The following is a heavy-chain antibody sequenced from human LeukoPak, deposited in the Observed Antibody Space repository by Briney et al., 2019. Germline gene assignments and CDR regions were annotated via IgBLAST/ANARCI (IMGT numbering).Heavy chain of an antibody. J-gene: IGHJ4*02. V-gene: IGHV1-2*02. CDR3: ARGSYYAILTGFRTHRPFDY. CDR1: GYTFTGYY. D-gene: IGHD3-9*01. Sequence: GASVKVSCKASGYTFTGYYLHWVRQAPGQGLEWMGWINPNRGGTNYAQKFQGRVTMTRDTSISTAYMELSRLRSDDTAVYYCARGSYYAILTGFRTHRPFDYWGQGTLVTVSS. CDR2: INPNRGGT.